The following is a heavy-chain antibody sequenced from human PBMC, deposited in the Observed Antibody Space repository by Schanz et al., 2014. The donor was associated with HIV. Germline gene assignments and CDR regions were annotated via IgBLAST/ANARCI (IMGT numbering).Heavy chain of an antibody. CDR1: GYSFTNFD. CDR2: ISAHNGDT. V-gene: IGHV1-18*01. J-gene: IGHJ4*02. D-gene: IGHD5-18*01. CDR3: AREYSTWDRHFDY. Sequence: VQLVQSRGEVKKPGASVKVSCKASGYSFTNFDVSRWGRPPGQGLDGMGWISAHNGDTNYAQKFQGRITLTTDPPTNTASLELRSLTSDDAAVYYCAREYSTWDRHFDYWGQGTLVTVSP.